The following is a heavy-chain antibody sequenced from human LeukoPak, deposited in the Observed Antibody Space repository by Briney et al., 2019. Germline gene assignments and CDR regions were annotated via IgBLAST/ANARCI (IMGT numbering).Heavy chain of an antibody. D-gene: IGHD3-16*02. J-gene: IGHJ4*02. Sequence: SETLSLTCTVSGGSISSYYWSWIRQPPGKGLEWIGSIYYSGSTYYNPSLKSRVTISVDTSKNQFSLKLSSVAAADTAVYYCARRRVYDYVWGSYRPYYFDYWGQGTLVTVSS. V-gene: IGHV4-59*04. CDR2: IYYSGST. CDR1: GGSISSYY. CDR3: ARRRVYDYVWGSYRPYYFDY.